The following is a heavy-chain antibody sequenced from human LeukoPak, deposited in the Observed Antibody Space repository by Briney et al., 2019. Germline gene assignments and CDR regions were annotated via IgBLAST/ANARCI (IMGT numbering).Heavy chain of an antibody. CDR2: ITTSGDT. D-gene: IGHD3-22*01. CDR3: AIFVHYYDTTGYRKEGWDF. CDR1: GFSFSSYD. J-gene: IGHJ6*04. V-gene: IGHV3-13*01. Sequence: PGGSLRLSCATSGFSFSSYDIHWLRQAAGRGLEWVSSITTSGDTNYAASVRGRFTISRENAKNSLFLQMNSLRPQDTAIYFCAIFVHYYDTTGYRKEGWDFWGTGTTVAASP.